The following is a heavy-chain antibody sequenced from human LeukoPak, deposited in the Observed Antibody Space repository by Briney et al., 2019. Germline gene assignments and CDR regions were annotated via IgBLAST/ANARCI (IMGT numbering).Heavy chain of an antibody. Sequence: PSETLSLTCTVSGGSISSYYWSWIRQPPGKGLEWIGYIYYSGSTNYNPSLKSRVAMSVDTSKNQFSLKLSSVTAADTAVYYCARQSSSNWYLDFWGQGTLVTVSS. V-gene: IGHV4-59*08. D-gene: IGHD6-13*01. J-gene: IGHJ4*02. CDR1: GGSISSYY. CDR2: IYYSGST. CDR3: ARQSSSNWYLDF.